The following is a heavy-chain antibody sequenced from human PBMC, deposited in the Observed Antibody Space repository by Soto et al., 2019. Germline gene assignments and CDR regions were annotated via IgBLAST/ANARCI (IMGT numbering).Heavy chain of an antibody. Sequence: QVQLVQSGTEVKKPGSSVKVSCEASGDTFTSYIFTWVRQAPGQGLEWMGVIVPMFGTTNYAQKFQNRVTISADESTSTVYMELSRLTSKDTAVFFCASSVLSGSYPYYYNYYGLEFWGQGTTVTVSS. CDR1: GDTFTSYI. J-gene: IGHJ6*02. CDR2: IVPMFGTT. V-gene: IGHV1-69*01. D-gene: IGHD3-10*01. CDR3: ASSVLSGSYPYYYNYYGLEF.